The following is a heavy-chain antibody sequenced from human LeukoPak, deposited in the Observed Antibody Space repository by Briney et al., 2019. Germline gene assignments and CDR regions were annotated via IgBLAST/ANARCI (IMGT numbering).Heavy chain of an antibody. CDR2: IYTSGTT. CDR3: ARGGAYCGGDCYLDY. V-gene: IGHV4-61*05. Sequence: SETLSLTCTVSGGSISSSSYYWGWIRQPPGKGLEWIGRIYTSGTTNYNPSLKSRVTMSVDTSKNQFSLKLSSVTAADTAVYYCARGGAYCGGDCYLDYWGQGTLVTVSS. J-gene: IGHJ4*02. CDR1: GGSISSSSYY. D-gene: IGHD2-21*02.